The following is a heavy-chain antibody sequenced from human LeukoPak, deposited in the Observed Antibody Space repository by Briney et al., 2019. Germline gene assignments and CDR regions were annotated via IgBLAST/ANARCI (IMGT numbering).Heavy chain of an antibody. J-gene: IGHJ4*02. D-gene: IGHD2-15*01. Sequence: PSETLSLTCTVSGGSISSSNYYWGWIRQPPGKGLEWIGSIYYSGSTYYNPSLKSRVTISVVTSKNQFSLKLSSVTAADTAVYYCARGRSGPLSAFDYWGQGTLVTVSS. CDR1: GGSISSSNYY. CDR3: ARGRSGPLSAFDY. V-gene: IGHV4-39*01. CDR2: IYYSGST.